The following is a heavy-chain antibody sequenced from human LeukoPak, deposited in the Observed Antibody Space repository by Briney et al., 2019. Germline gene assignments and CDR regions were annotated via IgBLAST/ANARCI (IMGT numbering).Heavy chain of an antibody. CDR2: IYHSGST. Sequence: SETLSLTCTVSGYSISSGYYWGWIRQPPGKGLEWIGSIYHSGSTNYNPSLKSRVTISVDTSKNQFSLKLSSVTAADTAVYYCARGSPYYDFWSGYYGLFDYWGQGTLVTVSS. CDR3: ARGSPYYDFWSGYYGLFDY. J-gene: IGHJ4*02. CDR1: GYSISSGYY. D-gene: IGHD3-3*01. V-gene: IGHV4-38-2*02.